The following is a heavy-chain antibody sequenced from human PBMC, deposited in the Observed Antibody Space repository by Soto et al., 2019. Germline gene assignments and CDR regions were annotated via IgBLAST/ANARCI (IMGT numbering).Heavy chain of an antibody. CDR3: AKAYYDSSGYYSEYYFDY. CDR2: ISGSGGST. J-gene: IGHJ4*02. V-gene: IGHV3-23*01. Sequence: PGGSLRLSCAASGFTFSSYAMSWVRQAPGKGLEWVSAISGSGGSTYYADSVKGRFTISRDNSKNTLYLQMNSLRAEDTAVYYCAKAYYDSSGYYSEYYFDYWGQGTLVTVSS. CDR1: GFTFSSYA. D-gene: IGHD3-22*01.